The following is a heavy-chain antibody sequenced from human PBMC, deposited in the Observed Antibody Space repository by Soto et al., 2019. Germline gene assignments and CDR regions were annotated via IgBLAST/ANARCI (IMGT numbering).Heavy chain of an antibody. CDR1: GFTFSSHS. CDR2: ISSSSSYI. Sequence: EVQLVESGGGLVKPGGSLRLSCAASGFTFSSHSMNWVRQAPGKGLEWVSSISSSSSYIYYADSVKGRFTISRDNAKNSLYLQMNSLRAEDTAVYYCARGDIVVVPARPRSGWFDPWGQGTLVTVSS. CDR3: ARGDIVVVPARPRSGWFDP. V-gene: IGHV3-21*01. J-gene: IGHJ5*02. D-gene: IGHD2-2*01.